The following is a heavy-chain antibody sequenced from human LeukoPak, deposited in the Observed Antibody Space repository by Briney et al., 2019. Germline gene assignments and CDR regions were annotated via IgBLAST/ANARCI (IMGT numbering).Heavy chain of an antibody. V-gene: IGHV3-23*01. J-gene: IGHJ4*02. Sequence: GGSLRLSCAASGFAFSNYAMAWVRQAPGKEPEWVSVITGGGADTYQIDSVKGRFTISRDNSKSTLYLQMNSLRAEDTAVYFCAKGTLGHCNGASCYPLDYWGQGTLVTVSS. D-gene: IGHD2-15*01. CDR3: AKGTLGHCNGASCYPLDY. CDR1: GFAFSNYA. CDR2: ITGGGADT.